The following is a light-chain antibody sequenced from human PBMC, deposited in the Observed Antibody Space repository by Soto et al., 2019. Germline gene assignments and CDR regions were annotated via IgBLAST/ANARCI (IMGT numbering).Light chain of an antibody. CDR3: QQLNSYPIT. Sequence: DIQLTQSPSFLSASVGDRVTITCRASQGISDYFAWYQQKLGKAPKLLIFAASTLQSGVPSRFGGSGSGTEFTLTISSLQPEDFATYYCQQLNSYPITFGQGTRLEIK. CDR2: AAS. V-gene: IGKV1-9*01. J-gene: IGKJ5*01. CDR1: QGISDY.